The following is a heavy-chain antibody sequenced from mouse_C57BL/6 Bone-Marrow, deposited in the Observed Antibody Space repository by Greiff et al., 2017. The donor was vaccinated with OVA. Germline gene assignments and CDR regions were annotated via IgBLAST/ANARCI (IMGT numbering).Heavy chain of an antibody. D-gene: IGHD2-3*01. V-gene: IGHV5-9*01. J-gene: IGHJ3*01. CDR1: GFTFSSYT. CDR2: ISGGGGNT. CDR3: ARPYDGYYVAWFAY. Sequence: EVHLVESGGGLVKPGGSLKLSCAASGFTFSSYTMSWVRQTPEKRLEWVATISGGGGNTYYTDSVKGRFTISRDNAKHPLYLQMSSLRSEDTAWYYCARPYDGYYVAWFAYWGQGTLVTVSA.